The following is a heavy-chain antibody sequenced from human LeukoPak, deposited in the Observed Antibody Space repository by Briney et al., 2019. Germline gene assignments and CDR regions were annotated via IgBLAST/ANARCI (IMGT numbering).Heavy chain of an antibody. CDR1: GGSISSGGYY. V-gene: IGHV4-30-2*01. D-gene: IGHD3-9*01. CDR2: INHSGST. CDR3: ASPPYHDILTGSKTAHDAFDI. Sequence: PSQTLSLTCTVSGGSISSGGYYWSWIRQPPGKGLEWIGYINHSGSTNYNPSLKSRVTISVDTSKNQFSLKLSSVTAADTAVYYCASPPYHDILTGSKTAHDAFDIWGQGTMVTVSS. J-gene: IGHJ3*02.